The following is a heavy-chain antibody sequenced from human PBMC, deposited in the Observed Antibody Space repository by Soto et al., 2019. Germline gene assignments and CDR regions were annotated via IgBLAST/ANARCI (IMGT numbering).Heavy chain of an antibody. J-gene: IGHJ5*02. CDR1: GGSISSGGYY. V-gene: IGHV4-31*03. CDR2: NDYIGST. Sequence: QVQLQESGPGLVKPSQTLSLTCTVSGGSISSGGYYWNWIRQHPGKGLEWIGYNDYIGSTYYNPSINTRVINSLATSKNKVSRKLSSVTAADTAFYYCARRVAPWGQGTLVTVSS. CDR3: ARRVAP.